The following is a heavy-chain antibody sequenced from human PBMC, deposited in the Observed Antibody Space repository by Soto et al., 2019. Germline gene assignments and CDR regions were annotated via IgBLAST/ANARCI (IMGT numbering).Heavy chain of an antibody. J-gene: IGHJ4*02. Sequence: EVQLLESGGGLVQPGGSLRLSCAASGFTFSSYAMSWVRQAPGKGLEWVSAISGSGGSTYYADSVKGRFTISRDNSKNTLYLQRNSLRAEDTAVYYCAKDPVDYGDHLVVGYWGQGTLVTVSS. CDR1: GFTFSSYA. CDR3: AKDPVDYGDHLVVGY. V-gene: IGHV3-23*01. D-gene: IGHD4-17*01. CDR2: ISGSGGST.